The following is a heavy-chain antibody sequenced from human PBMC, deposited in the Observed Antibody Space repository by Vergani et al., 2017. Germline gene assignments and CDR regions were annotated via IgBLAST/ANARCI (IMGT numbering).Heavy chain of an antibody. CDR2: IIPILGIA. D-gene: IGHD6-19*01. CDR3: ARPGRLTLFDY. CDR1: GGTFSSYA. V-gene: IGHV1-69*04. Sequence: QVQLVQSGAEVKKPGSSVKVSCKASGGTFSSYAISWVRQAPGQGLEWMGRIIPILGIANYAQKLQGRVTMTTDTSTSTAYMELRSLRSDDTAVYYCARPGRLTLFDYWGQGTLVTVSS. J-gene: IGHJ4*02.